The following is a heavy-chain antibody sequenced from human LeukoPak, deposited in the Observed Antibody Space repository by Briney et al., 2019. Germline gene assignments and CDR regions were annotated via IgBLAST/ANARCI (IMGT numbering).Heavy chain of an antibody. CDR3: ARDSLRKRGLELPLYMDV. Sequence: PSETLSLTCTVSGGSISSYYWSWIRQTAGKGLEWIGRIYTSGSTNYNPSLKSRVTMSVDTSKDQFSLKLSSVTAADTAVYYCARDSLRKRGLELPLYMDVWGKGTTVTVSS. CDR2: IYTSGST. V-gene: IGHV4-4*07. J-gene: IGHJ6*03. CDR1: GGSISSYY. D-gene: IGHD1-7*01.